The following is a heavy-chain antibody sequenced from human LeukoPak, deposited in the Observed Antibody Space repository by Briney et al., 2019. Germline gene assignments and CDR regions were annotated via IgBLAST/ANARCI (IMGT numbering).Heavy chain of an antibody. D-gene: IGHD3-22*01. V-gene: IGHV3-48*02. CDR2: ISSSSNTI. J-gene: IGHJ4*02. CDR3: ARALSQYYYDSSSAY. CDR1: GFIFDSYN. Sequence: GGSLRLSCAASGFIFDSYNMNWVRQAPGKGLEWASHISSSSNTIYYADSVKGRFTISRDNAKNSLFLQMNSLRDEDTAVYYCARALSQYYYDSSSAYWGQGTLVTVSS.